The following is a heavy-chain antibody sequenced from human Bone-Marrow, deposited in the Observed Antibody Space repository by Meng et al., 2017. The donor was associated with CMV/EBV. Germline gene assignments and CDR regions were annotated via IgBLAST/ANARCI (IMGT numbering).Heavy chain of an antibody. D-gene: IGHD4-11*01. Sequence: GESLKISCEASGFPFSSYGMHWVRQAPGKGLEWVAFVRYDATNTFYTDSVKGRFTISRDNSKNTLYLQMNSLRAEDTAVYYCAKDYYSNYNPYYYYYGMDVWGQGTTVTVSS. J-gene: IGHJ6*02. CDR3: AKDYYSNYNPYYYYYGMDV. CDR1: GFPFSSYG. CDR2: VRYDATNT. V-gene: IGHV3-30*02.